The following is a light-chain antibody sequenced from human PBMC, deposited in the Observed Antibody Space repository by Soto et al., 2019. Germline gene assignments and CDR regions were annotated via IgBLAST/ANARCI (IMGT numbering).Light chain of an antibody. CDR3: QQSDVTPYT. V-gene: IGKV1-39*01. Sequence: DIQMTQSPSSLSASVGDRVTITCRASQSIRNYLNWYQQKPGKAPKLLIYTASSLQSGVPSKFSGSGSATDFTLIISSLQPEDSATYYCQQSDVTPYTFGQGTKLEIK. CDR2: TAS. J-gene: IGKJ2*01. CDR1: QSIRNY.